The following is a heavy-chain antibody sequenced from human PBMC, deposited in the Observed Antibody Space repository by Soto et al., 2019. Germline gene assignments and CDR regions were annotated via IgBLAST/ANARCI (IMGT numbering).Heavy chain of an antibody. J-gene: IGHJ6*02. D-gene: IGHD3-22*01. Sequence: SLRLSCAASGFTFSSYAMSWVRQAPGKGLEWVSAISGSGGSTYYADSVKGRFTISRDNSKNTLYLQMNSLRAEDTALYYCAKDPRRYYYDSSGYFSHGIDVWGQGTTVTVSS. CDR2: ISGSGGST. CDR1: GFTFSSYA. V-gene: IGHV3-23*01. CDR3: AKDPRRYYYDSSGYFSHGIDV.